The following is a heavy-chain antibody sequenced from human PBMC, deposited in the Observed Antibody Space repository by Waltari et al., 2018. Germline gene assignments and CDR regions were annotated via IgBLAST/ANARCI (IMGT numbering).Heavy chain of an antibody. J-gene: IGHJ4*02. D-gene: IGHD6-13*01. CDR1: GFTFDDYT. V-gene: IGHV3-43*01. Sequence: EVQLVESGGVVVQPGGSLRLSCAASGFTFDDYTMHWVRQAPGKGLEWVSLSSWDGGSTYYADSVKGRFTISRDNSKNSLYLQMNSLRTEDTALYYCAKDWGQYSSSCPDYWGQGTLVTVSS. CDR2: SSWDGGST. CDR3: AKDWGQYSSSCPDY.